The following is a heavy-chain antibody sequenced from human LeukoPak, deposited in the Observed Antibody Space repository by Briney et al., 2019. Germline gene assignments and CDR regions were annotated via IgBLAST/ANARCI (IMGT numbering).Heavy chain of an antibody. J-gene: IGHJ4*02. V-gene: IGHV1-2*02. CDR2: INPNSGGT. Sequence: GASVKVSCKASGYTFTSYDINWVRQAPGQGLEWMGWINPNSGGTNYAQKFQGRVTMTRDTSISTAYMELSRLRSDDTAVYYCATFDVLRYFAPFDYWGQGTLVTVSS. D-gene: IGHD3-9*01. CDR3: ATFDVLRYFAPFDY. CDR1: GYTFTSYD.